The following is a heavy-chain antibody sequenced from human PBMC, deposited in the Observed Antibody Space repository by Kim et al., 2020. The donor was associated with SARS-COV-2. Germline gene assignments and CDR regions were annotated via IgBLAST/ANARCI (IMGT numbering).Heavy chain of an antibody. CDR1: GGSISSSNW. D-gene: IGHD6-13*01. J-gene: IGHJ4*02. CDR2: IFHSGST. V-gene: IGHV4-4*02. CDR3: AATSSWYGREKIEY. Sequence: SETLSLTCDVSGGSISSSNWWTWVRQPPGKGLEWIGEIFHSGSTNYNPSLQSRVTILGDKSKNQFSLKLSSVTAADTAVYYCAATSSWYGREKIEYWGQG.